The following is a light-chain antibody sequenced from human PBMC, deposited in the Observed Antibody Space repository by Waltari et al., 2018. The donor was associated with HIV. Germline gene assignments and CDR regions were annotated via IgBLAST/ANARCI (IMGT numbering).Light chain of an antibody. CDR3: SSYTSNITRV. CDR1: SSDVGGYNY. CDR2: DVS. V-gene: IGLV2-14*03. J-gene: IGLJ3*02. Sequence: QSALTQPASVSGSPGQSITISCTGTSSDVGGYNYVSWYQQHPGKAPTLTIYDVSNRPSGVSNRFSGSKSGNTASLTISGLQAEDEADYYCSSYTSNITRVFGGGTKLTVL.